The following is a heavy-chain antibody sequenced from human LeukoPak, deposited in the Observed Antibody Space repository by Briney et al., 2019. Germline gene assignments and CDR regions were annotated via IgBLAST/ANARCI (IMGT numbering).Heavy chain of an antibody. Sequence: GGSLRLSCAASGFTFSSYAMSWVRQAPGKGLEWVSAISGSGGSTYYADSVKGQFTISRDNSKNTLYLQMNSLRAEDTAVYYCAKDSPYSSSWRDPFDYWGQGTLVTVSS. CDR1: GFTFSSYA. D-gene: IGHD6-13*01. V-gene: IGHV3-23*01. CDR3: AKDSPYSSSWRDPFDY. CDR2: ISGSGGST. J-gene: IGHJ4*02.